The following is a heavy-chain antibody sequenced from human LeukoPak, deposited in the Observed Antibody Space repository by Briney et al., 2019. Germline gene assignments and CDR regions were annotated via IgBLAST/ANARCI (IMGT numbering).Heavy chain of an antibody. CDR2: ISYDGSNK. J-gene: IGHJ3*02. Sequence: GRSLRLSCAASGFTFSSYGMHWVRQAPGKGLEWVAVISYDGSNKYYADSVKGRFTTSRDNSKNTLYLQMNSLRAEDTALYYCATRCRSDSSGYHSGAFDIWGQGTMVTVSS. D-gene: IGHD3-22*01. CDR3: ATRCRSDSSGYHSGAFDI. V-gene: IGHV3-30*03. CDR1: GFTFSSYG.